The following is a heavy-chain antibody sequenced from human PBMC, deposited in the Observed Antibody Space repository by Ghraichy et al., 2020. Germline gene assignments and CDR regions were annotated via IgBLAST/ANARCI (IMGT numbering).Heavy chain of an antibody. CDR2: IGTAGDT. CDR3: TRGGQRNWGQADGLDL. Sequence: LSLTCAGSGFSFSSYDMHWVRQITGKGLEWVSGIGTAGDTNYAGSVKGRLTISRENAKNFLYLQMNGLRAGDTAVYYCTRGGQRNWGQADGLDLWGQGTTVIVSS. J-gene: IGHJ6*02. CDR1: GFSFSSYD. D-gene: IGHD3-16*01. V-gene: IGHV3-13*01.